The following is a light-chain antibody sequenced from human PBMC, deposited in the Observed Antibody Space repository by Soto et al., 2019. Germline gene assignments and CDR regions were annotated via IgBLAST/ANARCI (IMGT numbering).Light chain of an antibody. V-gene: IGKV3-15*01. CDR1: QTIDNT. CDR2: DAS. CDR3: QQSYSIPWT. Sequence: EIVMTQSPATLSLSPGERATLSCRASQTIDNTLAWYQRKPGQAPRLLIYDASTRATGVPARFSGSGSGTDFTLTISSLQPEDFATYYCQQSYSIPWTFGPGTKVDIK. J-gene: IGKJ1*01.